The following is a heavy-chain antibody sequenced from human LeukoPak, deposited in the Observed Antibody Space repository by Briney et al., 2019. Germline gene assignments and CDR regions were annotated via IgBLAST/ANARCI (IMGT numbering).Heavy chain of an antibody. Sequence: ASVKVPCKASGFTFTSSAMQWVRQARGQRLEWIGWIVVGSGNTNYAQKFQERVTITRDMSTSTAYMELSSLRSEDTAVYYCAAGAGGNRYYYYGMDVWGQGTTVTVSS. CDR1: GFTFTSSA. J-gene: IGHJ6*02. V-gene: IGHV1-58*02. CDR2: IVVGSGNT. CDR3: AAGAGGNRYYYYGMDV. D-gene: IGHD4-23*01.